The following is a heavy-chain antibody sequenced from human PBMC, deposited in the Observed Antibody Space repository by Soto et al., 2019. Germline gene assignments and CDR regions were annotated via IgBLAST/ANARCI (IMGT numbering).Heavy chain of an antibody. CDR3: AGGPAHYGMDV. CDR2: MNPNSGNT. CDR1: GYTFTSYD. Sequence: QVQLVQSGAEVKKPGASVKVSCKASGYTFTSYDISWVRQATGQGLEWMGWMNPNSGNTGFAQKFQGRVTRTRNTSISTAYMGLSSLGSEAPALYYWAGGPAHYGMDVWGQGTTVTVSS. J-gene: IGHJ6*02. V-gene: IGHV1-8*01.